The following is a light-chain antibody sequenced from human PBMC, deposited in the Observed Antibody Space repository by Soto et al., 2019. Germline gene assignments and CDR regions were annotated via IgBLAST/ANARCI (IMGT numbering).Light chain of an antibody. Sequence: QTVLTQPPSVSGAPGQRVTISCTGRSSNIGAGYDVHWYLQVPGTATKLLVYAHNNRPSGVPYRFSGSTSGTSASLAITGLQSEDEAEYYFQSYDSTLSAYVFGTGTKVTVL. CDR2: AHN. V-gene: IGLV1-40*01. J-gene: IGLJ1*01. CDR3: QSYDSTLSAYV. CDR1: SSNIGAGYD.